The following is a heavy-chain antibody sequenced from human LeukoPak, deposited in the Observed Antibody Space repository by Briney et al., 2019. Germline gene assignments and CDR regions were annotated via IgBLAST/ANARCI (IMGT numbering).Heavy chain of an antibody. CDR2: INPSGGST. CDR1: GYTFTNYY. CDR3: AREREAARPIFGVGYNWFDP. D-gene: IGHD6-6*01. Sequence: GASVKVSCKASGYTFTNYYIHWVRQAPGQGLEWMGVINPSGGSTSYAQKFQGRVTMTRDMSTSTVYMELSSLRSEDTAVYYCAREREAARPIFGVGYNWFDPWGQGTLVTVSS. V-gene: IGHV1-46*01. J-gene: IGHJ5*02.